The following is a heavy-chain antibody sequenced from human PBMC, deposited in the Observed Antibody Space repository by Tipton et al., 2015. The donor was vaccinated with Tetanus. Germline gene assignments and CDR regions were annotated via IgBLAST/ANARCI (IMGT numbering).Heavy chain of an antibody. J-gene: IGHJ3*02. Sequence: QSGAEVKKPGASVKVSCKASGYTFTSYAVHWVRQAPGQRLEWMGWINADNGNTKYSQKFQGRVTITRDTSASTAYMELSSLRSEDTAVYYCARNYGDYVLSAVDIWGQGTMVPVSS. CDR3: ARNYGDYVLSAVDI. V-gene: IGHV1-3*01. D-gene: IGHD4-17*01. CDR2: INADNGNT. CDR1: GYTFTSYA.